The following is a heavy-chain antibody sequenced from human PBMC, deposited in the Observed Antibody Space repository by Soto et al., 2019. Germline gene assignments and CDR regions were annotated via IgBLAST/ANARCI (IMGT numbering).Heavy chain of an antibody. V-gene: IGHV5-51*01. D-gene: IGHD3-3*01. J-gene: IGHJ4*02. Sequence: GESLKISCKGSGYRFSSYWIGWVRQMPGKGLEWMGIIFPGDSNTRYSPSFQGQVTISADKSISTAYLKWTSLKASDTAIYYCASPLRYDFWSGYVFDYWGQETLVTVS. CDR2: IFPGDSNT. CDR1: GYRFSSYW. CDR3: ASPLRYDFWSGYVFDY.